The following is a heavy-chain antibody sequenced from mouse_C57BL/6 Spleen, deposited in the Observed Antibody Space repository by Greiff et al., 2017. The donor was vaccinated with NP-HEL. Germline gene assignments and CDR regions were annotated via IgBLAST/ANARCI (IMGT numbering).Heavy chain of an antibody. D-gene: IGHD3-2*02. CDR3: TRVGSGYYFDY. J-gene: IGHJ2*01. CDR2: ISSGGDYI. V-gene: IGHV5-9-1*02. Sequence: EVQRVESGEGLVKPGGSLKLSCAASGFTFSSYAMSWVRQTPEKRLEWVAYISSGGDYIYYADTVKGRFTISRDNARNTLYLQMSSLKSEDTAMYYCTRVGSGYYFDYWGQGTTLTVSS. CDR1: GFTFSSYA.